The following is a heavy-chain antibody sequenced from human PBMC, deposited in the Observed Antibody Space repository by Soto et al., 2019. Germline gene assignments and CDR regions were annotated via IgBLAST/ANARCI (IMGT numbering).Heavy chain of an antibody. D-gene: IGHD3-16*01. CDR3: AKVMITFGGVIGDAFDI. J-gene: IGHJ3*02. CDR1: GFTFSSYA. Sequence: GGSLRLSCAASGFTFSSYAMSWVRQAPGKGLEWVSAISGSGGSTYYADSVKGRFTISRDNSKNTLYLQMNSLRAEDTAVYYCAKVMITFGGVIGDAFDIWGQGTMVTVSS. V-gene: IGHV3-23*01. CDR2: ISGSGGST.